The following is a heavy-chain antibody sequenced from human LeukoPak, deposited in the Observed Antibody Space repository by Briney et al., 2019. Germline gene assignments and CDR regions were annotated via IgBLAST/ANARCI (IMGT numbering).Heavy chain of an antibody. CDR1: GYSISSGYY. J-gene: IGHJ5*02. V-gene: IGHV4-38-2*01. CDR2: IYHSGST. D-gene: IGHD5-18*01. CDR3: ARINTAIIGWFGP. Sequence: SETLYLTCAVSGYSISSGYYWGWIRQPPGKGLEWIGSIYHSGSTYYNPSLKSRVTISVDTSKNHFSLKLSSVTAADTAVYYCARINTAIIGWFGPWGQGTLVTVSS.